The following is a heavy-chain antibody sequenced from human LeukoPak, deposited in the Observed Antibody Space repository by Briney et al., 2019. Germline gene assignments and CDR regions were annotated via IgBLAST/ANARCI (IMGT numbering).Heavy chain of an antibody. J-gene: IGHJ4*02. CDR1: XXTFSSXX. CDR2: ISSSSSYI. D-gene: IGHD5-18*01. Sequence: KAGGSLRLSCAASXXTFSSXXMTWVRQXXXXXXXXXSSISSSSSYIYYADSVKGRFTISRDNAKNSLYLQMNSLRAEDTAVYYCARAPGRLWSYFDYWGQGTLVTVSS. V-gene: IGHV3-21*01. CDR3: ARAPGRLWSYFDY.